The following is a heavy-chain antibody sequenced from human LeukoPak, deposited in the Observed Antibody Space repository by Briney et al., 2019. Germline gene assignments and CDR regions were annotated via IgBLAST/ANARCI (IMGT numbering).Heavy chain of an antibody. CDR1: GFTFSSYG. Sequence: GGSLRLSRAASGFTFSSYGMHWVRRAPGKGLEWVAVISYDGSNRYCADSVKGRFTISRDNSKNTLYLQMNSLRAEDTAVYYCAKVGVLSSSWYYFDYWGQGTLVTVSS. J-gene: IGHJ4*02. V-gene: IGHV3-30*18. CDR3: AKVGVLSSSWYYFDY. D-gene: IGHD6-13*01. CDR2: ISYDGSNR.